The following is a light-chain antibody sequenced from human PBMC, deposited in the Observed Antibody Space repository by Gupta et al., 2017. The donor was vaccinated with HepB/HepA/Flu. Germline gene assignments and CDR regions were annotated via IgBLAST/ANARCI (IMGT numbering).Light chain of an antibody. V-gene: IGLV1-44*01. Sequence: QSVLTQSTSLSATPGQRVTISCSASSPNVGSNNVIWYQQLPGTAPKLLIYYNDERPSGVTDRISGSKSGTSASLAITGLQSEDEAYYYCAAWAKAINVVVFGGGTKLTVL. CDR1: SPNVGSNN. J-gene: IGLJ2*01. CDR3: AAWAKAINVVV. CDR2: YND.